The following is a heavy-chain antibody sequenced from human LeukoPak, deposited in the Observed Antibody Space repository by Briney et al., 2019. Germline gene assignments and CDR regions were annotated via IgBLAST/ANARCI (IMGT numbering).Heavy chain of an antibody. CDR2: IYYSGST. J-gene: IGHJ4*02. V-gene: IGHV4-39*07. D-gene: IGHD3-10*01. Sequence: SETLSLTCTVSGGSISSSSYYWGWIRQPPGKGLEWIGSIYYSGSTYYNPSLKSRVTISVDTSKNQFSLKLSSVTAADTAVYYCARDGGLFGLFDYWGQGALATVSS. CDR1: GGSISSSSYY. CDR3: ARDGGLFGLFDY.